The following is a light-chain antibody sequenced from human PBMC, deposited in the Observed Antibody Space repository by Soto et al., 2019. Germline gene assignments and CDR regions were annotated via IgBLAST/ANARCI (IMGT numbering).Light chain of an antibody. CDR1: TGPVTSGHY. J-gene: IGLJ7*01. CDR3: LLSYSGPSV. CDR2: DIS. Sequence: QAVVTQEPSLTVSPGGTVTLTCGSSTGPVTSGHYPYWFQLKPGQASRTLLYDISNKHSWTPARFSGSLLGGKAALTLSGAQPEDEADYYCLLSYSGPSVFGGGTQLTVL. V-gene: IGLV7-46*01.